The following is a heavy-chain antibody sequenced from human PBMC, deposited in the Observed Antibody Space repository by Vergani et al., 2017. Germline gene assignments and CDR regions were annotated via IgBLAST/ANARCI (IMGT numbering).Heavy chain of an antibody. V-gene: IGHV3-7*01. CDR3: AREGYCSSRSCYAIGY. Sequence: EVQLVESGGGLVQPGGSLRLSCAASGFTFCNYWMSWVRQAPGEGLEWVANIKQDGSEKYYVDSVKGRFTISRDNAKKSLYLQMNSLRAEDTAVYYCAREGYCSSRSCYAIGYWGQGALVTVSS. D-gene: IGHD2-2*01. CDR1: GFTFCNYW. J-gene: IGHJ4*02. CDR2: IKQDGSEK.